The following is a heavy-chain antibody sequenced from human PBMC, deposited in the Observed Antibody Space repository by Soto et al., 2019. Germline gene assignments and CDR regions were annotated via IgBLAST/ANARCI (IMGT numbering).Heavy chain of an antibody. V-gene: IGHV4-59*12. J-gene: IGHJ5*02. CDR1: GASISGNY. Sequence: SETLSLTCTVSGASISGNYWSWIRQPPGKGLEWIGYIYDSGSTYYSPSLKSRVTISVDRSKNQFSLKLSSVTAADTAVYYCARWFDPWGQGTLVTVSS. CDR2: IYDSGST. CDR3: ARWFDP.